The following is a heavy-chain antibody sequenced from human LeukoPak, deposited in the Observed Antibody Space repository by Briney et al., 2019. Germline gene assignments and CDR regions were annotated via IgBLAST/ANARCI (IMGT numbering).Heavy chain of an antibody. CDR2: ITASGTAM. V-gene: IGHV3-48*02. Sequence: GGSLRLSCAASGFTLSSYSMNWVRQAPGKGLEWVSHITASGTAMFYADSVKGRFTISRDNAKNSLYLQMNSLRDEDTAVYYCASSGSYRFDYWGQGTLVTVSS. D-gene: IGHD1-26*01. J-gene: IGHJ4*02. CDR3: ASSGSYRFDY. CDR1: GFTLSSYS.